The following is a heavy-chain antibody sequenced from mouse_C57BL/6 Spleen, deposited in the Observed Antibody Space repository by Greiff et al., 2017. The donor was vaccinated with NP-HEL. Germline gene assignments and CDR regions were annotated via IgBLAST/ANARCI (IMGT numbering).Heavy chain of an antibody. CDR1: GYTFTSYG. CDR3: ARRTVGGRGYAMDY. CDR2: IYPRSGNT. Sequence: VQLVESGAELARPGASVKLSCKASGYTFTSYGISWVKQRPGQGLEWIGEIYPRSGNTYYNEKFKGKATLTADKSSSTAYMELRSLTSEDSAVYFCARRTVGGRGYAMDYWGQGTSVTVSS. V-gene: IGHV1-81*01. J-gene: IGHJ4*01. D-gene: IGHD3-3*01.